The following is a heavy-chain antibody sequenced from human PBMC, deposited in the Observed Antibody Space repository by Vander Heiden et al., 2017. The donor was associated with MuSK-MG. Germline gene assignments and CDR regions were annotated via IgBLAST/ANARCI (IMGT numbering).Heavy chain of an antibody. J-gene: IGHJ6*02. Sequence: QLQLQESGPGLVKPSETLSLTCTVSGGSISSSSYYWGWIRQPPGKGLEWSGSIYYSGSTYYNPSLKSRVTISVDTSKNQFSLKLSSVTAADTAVYYCARLYCSGGSCYSGYGMDVWGQGTTVTVSS. CDR2: IYYSGST. CDR3: ARLYCSGGSCYSGYGMDV. D-gene: IGHD2-15*01. V-gene: IGHV4-39*01. CDR1: GGSISSSSYY.